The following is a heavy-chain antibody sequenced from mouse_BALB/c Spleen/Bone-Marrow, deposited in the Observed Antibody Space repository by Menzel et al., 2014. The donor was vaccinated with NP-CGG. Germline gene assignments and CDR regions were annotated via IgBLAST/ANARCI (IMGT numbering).Heavy chain of an antibody. Sequence: EVQLQQSGAELVKPGASVKLSRTASGFNIKDTYMHWVKQRPEQGLEWIGRIDPANGNTKYDPRFQGKATITADTSSNTAYLQISSLTSEDTAVYYCDRWELGRAWFAYWGQGTLVTVSA. D-gene: IGHD4-1*01. CDR3: DRWELGRAWFAY. J-gene: IGHJ3*01. CDR2: IDPANGNT. CDR1: GFNIKDTY. V-gene: IGHV14-3*02.